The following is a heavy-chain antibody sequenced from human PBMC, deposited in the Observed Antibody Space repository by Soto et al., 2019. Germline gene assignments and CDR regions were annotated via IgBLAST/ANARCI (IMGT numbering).Heavy chain of an antibody. Sequence: EVQLVESGGDLVKPGGSLRLSCAASGFTFTNAWMNWVRQAPGKGLEWVGRIKSKTDGGTRDYAAPVKGRFTISRDDSKNTLYLQMHSLNTEDTAVYYCNTGSYDFGSGSRDYWGQGTLVTVSS. J-gene: IGHJ4*02. V-gene: IGHV3-15*07. D-gene: IGHD3-3*01. CDR1: GFTFTNAW. CDR2: IKSKTDGGTR. CDR3: NTGSYDFGSGSRDY.